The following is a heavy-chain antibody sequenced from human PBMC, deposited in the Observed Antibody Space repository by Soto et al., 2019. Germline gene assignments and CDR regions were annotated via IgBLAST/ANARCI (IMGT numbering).Heavy chain of an antibody. CDR1: GFTFSSYS. D-gene: IGHD3-10*01. Sequence: EVQLVESGVGLVQPGGSLSLSCAASGFTFSSYSMNWVRQDPGKGLEWVSYISSSSSTIYYADSVKGRFTISRDNAKNSLYLQMNSLRDEDTAVYYCARDRRTMVAGYYFDYWGQGTLVTVSS. CDR3: ARDRRTMVAGYYFDY. CDR2: ISSSSSTI. J-gene: IGHJ4*02. V-gene: IGHV3-48*02.